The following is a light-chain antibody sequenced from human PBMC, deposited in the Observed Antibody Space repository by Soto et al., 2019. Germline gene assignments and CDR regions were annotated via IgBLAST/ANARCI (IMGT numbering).Light chain of an antibody. J-gene: IGKJ3*01. V-gene: IGKV3-11*01. CDR1: QSVSSY. CDR2: DAS. Sequence: EIVLTQSPATLSLSRGERATPSCRASQSVSSYLAWYQQKPGQAPRLLIYDASNRATGIPARFSGSGSGTDFTLTISSLEPEDFAVYYCQQRSNWPRTFGPGTKVDIK. CDR3: QQRSNWPRT.